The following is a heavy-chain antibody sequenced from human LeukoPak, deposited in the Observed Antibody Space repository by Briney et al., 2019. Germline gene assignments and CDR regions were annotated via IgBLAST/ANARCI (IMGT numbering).Heavy chain of an antibody. Sequence: SETLSLTCSVSGGSISSYYWSCLGQPPGKGLEWIGYIYTGGSNNYNPPLKSRVTISVDTSKNQFSLKLSSVTAADTAVYYCARHGWRQQLLDYWGQGTLVTVSS. D-gene: IGHD6-13*01. V-gene: IGHV4-4*09. CDR3: ARHGWRQQLLDY. CDR2: IYTGGSN. CDR1: GGSISSYY. J-gene: IGHJ4*02.